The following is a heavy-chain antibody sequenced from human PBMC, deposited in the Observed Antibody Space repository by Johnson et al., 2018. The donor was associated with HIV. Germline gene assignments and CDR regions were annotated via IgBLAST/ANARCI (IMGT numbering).Heavy chain of an antibody. V-gene: IGHV3-13*04. CDR2: LDTAGGT. J-gene: IGHJ3*02. CDR3: ARDPFPRFYAFDI. Sequence: EVQLVEYGGGLVQPGGSLRLSCAASGFTFSTYDMHWVRQATGKGLEWVSALDTAGGTYYSGSVKGRFTISRENAKNSLYLQMNSLRAEDTAVYYCARDPFPRFYAFDIWGQGTMVTVSS. CDR1: GFTFSTYD.